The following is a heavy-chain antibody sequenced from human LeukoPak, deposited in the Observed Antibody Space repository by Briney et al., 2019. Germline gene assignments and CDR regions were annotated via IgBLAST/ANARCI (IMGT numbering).Heavy chain of an antibody. CDR1: GFTFSNAW. D-gene: IGHD3-22*01. CDR3: AKSNSRAMIVVVIRLGAFDI. CDR2: IKSKTDGGTT. Sequence: GGSLRLSCAASGFTFSNAWMSWVRQAPGRGLEWVGRIKSKTDGGTTDYAAPVKGRFTISRDDSKNTLYLQMNSLGAEDTAVYYCAKSNSRAMIVVVIRLGAFDIWGQGTMVTVSS. J-gene: IGHJ3*02. V-gene: IGHV3-15*01.